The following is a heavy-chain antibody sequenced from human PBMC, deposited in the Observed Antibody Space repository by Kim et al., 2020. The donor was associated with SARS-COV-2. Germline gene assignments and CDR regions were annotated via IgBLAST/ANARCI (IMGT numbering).Heavy chain of an antibody. V-gene: IGHV4-39*01. CDR3: ARITYSCNFNL. CDR2: VYYSGST. D-gene: IGHD1-26*01. Sequence: SETLSLTCTVSGASISDSTDYWGWIRQPPGKGLEWIGNVYYSGSTQYNPSLKSRVTILVDTSNDQFSLEMKSVTAADTAVYYCARITYSCNFNLWGRGTLVTVSS. CDR1: GASISDSTDY. J-gene: IGHJ2*01.